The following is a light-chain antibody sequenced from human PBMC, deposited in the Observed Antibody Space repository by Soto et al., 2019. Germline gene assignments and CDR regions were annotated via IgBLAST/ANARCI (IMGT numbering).Light chain of an antibody. CDR3: QHYGGLWA. J-gene: IGKJ1*01. CDR2: GAS. CDR1: QSVSSSY. V-gene: IGKV3-20*01. Sequence: EIVLTQSPGTLSLSAGERATLSCRASQSVSSSYLAWYQQKPGQAPRLLIYGASSRATGIPDRFSGSGSGTEFILTISSLQPDDFTTYYCQHYGGLWAFGQGTKVDI.